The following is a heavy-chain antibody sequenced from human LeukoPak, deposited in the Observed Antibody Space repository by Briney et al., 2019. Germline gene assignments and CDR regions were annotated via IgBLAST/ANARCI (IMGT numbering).Heavy chain of an antibody. CDR1: GGSISSSSYY. CDR3: ARGPRADYGSPFDY. CDR2: IYYSGST. Sequence: SETLSLTCTVSGGSISSSSYYWGWIRQPPGKGLEWIGSIYYSGSTYYNPSLKSRVTISVDTSKNQFSLKLSSVTAADTAVYYCARGPRADYGSPFDYWGQGTLVTVSS. D-gene: IGHD3-10*01. J-gene: IGHJ4*02. V-gene: IGHV4-39*07.